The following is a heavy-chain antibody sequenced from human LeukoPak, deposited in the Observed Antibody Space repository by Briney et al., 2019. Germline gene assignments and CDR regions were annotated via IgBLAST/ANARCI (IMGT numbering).Heavy chain of an antibody. J-gene: IGHJ6*03. D-gene: IGHD3-22*01. Sequence: SETLSLTRTVSGGSISGYYWSGMRPPPGKGLGWLGHIYYSGGINYNPSLKSRATISADTSKNQFSLKLSSVTAADTAVYYCARGEEKYYDTSGYYYRLTYYYYMDVWGKGTTVTVSS. V-gene: IGHV4-59*01. CDR3: ARGEEKYYDTSGYYYRLTYYYYMDV. CDR1: GGSISGYY. CDR2: IYYSGGI.